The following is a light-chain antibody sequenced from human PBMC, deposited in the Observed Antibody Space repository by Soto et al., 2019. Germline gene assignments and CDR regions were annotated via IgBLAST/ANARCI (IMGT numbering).Light chain of an antibody. J-gene: IGLJ3*02. Sequence: SYELTQPPSVSVSPGQTASITCSGQTLRNKYICWYQQKPGQSPVLVIYEHMKRPSGIPERFSGSISGNTATLTISGTQAMDEADYYCQAWDSTTSWVFGGGTKVTVL. CDR3: QAWDSTTSWV. V-gene: IGLV3-1*01. CDR2: EHM. CDR1: TLRNKY.